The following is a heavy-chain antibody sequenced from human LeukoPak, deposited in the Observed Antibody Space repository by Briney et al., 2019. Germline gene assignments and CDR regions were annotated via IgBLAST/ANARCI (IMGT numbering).Heavy chain of an antibody. V-gene: IGHV3-30*04. CDR2: ISYDGSNK. J-gene: IGHJ4*02. Sequence: QPGGSLRLSCAASGFTFSSYAMHWVRQAPGEGLEWVAVISYDGSNKYYADSVKGRFTISRDNSKNTLYLQMNSLRAEDTAVYYCAKGRRDEKNYYGSGSYFYFDYWGQGTLVTVSS. CDR1: GFTFSSYA. D-gene: IGHD3-10*01. CDR3: AKGRRDEKNYYGSGSYFYFDY.